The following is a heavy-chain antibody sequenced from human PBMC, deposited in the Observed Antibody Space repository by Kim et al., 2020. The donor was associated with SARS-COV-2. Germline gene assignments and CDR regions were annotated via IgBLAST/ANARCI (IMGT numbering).Heavy chain of an antibody. V-gene: IGHV3-53*01. CDR3: ARGGQDAFDI. J-gene: IGHJ3*02. Sequence: TYYADSVKVRFTITRDNTKNTLYLQMNSLRAEDTAVYYGARGGQDAFDIWGQGTIVTVSS. CDR2: T. D-gene: IGHD3-10*01.